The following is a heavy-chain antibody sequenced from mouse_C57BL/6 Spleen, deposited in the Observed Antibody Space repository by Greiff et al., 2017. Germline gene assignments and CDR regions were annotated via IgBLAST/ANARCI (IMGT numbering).Heavy chain of an antibody. CDR2: IYPGSGST. Sequence: VQLQQSGAELVKPGASVKMSCKASGYTFTSYWITWVKQRPGQGLEWIGEIYPGSGSTNYNEKFKSKATLTVDTSSSTAYMQLSSLTSEDSAVYYCARANYGGYYRGDWGQGTTLTVSS. CDR1: GYTFTSYW. D-gene: IGHD2-3*01. CDR3: ARANYGGYYRGD. V-gene: IGHV1-55*01. J-gene: IGHJ2*01.